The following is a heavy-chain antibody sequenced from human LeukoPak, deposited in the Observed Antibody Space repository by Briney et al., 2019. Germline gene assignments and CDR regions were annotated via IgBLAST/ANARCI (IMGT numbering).Heavy chain of an antibody. CDR1: GFTFSDYY. CDR2: ISSSGSTI. D-gene: IGHD5-18*01. V-gene: IGHV3-11*01. Sequence: GGSLRLSCAASGFTFSDYYMSWIRQAPGKGLEWVSYISSSGSTIYYADSVKGRVTISRDNAKNALYLHMNTVRAEDTGVYYCATAIKGYSYGPGHFDYWGQGTLVTASS. J-gene: IGHJ4*02. CDR3: ATAIKGYSYGPGHFDY.